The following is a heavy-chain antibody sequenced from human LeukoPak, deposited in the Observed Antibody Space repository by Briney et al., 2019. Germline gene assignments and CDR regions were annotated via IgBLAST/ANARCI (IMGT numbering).Heavy chain of an antibody. Sequence: ASVKVSCKVSGYTLTELSMHWVRQAPGKGLEWMGGFDPEDGETIYAQKFQGRVTMTEDTSTDTAFMELSSLRSEDTAVYYCATSSMVVTATALGYWGQGTLVTVSS. CDR1: GYTLTELS. CDR2: FDPEDGET. D-gene: IGHD2-21*02. J-gene: IGHJ4*02. CDR3: ATSSMVVTATALGY. V-gene: IGHV1-24*01.